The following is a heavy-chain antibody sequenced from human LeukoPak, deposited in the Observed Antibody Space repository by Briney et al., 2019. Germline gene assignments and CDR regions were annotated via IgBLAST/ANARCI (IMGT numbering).Heavy chain of an antibody. V-gene: IGHV3-13*01. CDR2: IGTAGDT. CDR3: ARGTRLGVVDY. Sequence: LEWVSAIGTAGDTYYPGSVKGRFTISRENAKNSLCLQMNSLRAGDTAVYYCARGTRLGVVDYWGQGTLVTVSS. D-gene: IGHD3-16*01. J-gene: IGHJ4*02.